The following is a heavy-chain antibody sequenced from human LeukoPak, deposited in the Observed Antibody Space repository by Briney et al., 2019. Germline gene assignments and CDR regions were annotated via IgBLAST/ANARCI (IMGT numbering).Heavy chain of an antibody. V-gene: IGHV4-30-4*01. Sequence: SQTLSPTCTVSGSSISSGDYYWSWIRPPPGKGLEWLGYIYYSGSTYYHPSLKSRVTMSVDTSKNQFSLKLRSVAAADTAVYYCAGGSYCTNGVCYTSEYFQHWGQGTLVTVSS. CDR3: AGGSYCTNGVCYTSEYFQH. CDR2: IYYSGST. J-gene: IGHJ1*01. D-gene: IGHD2-8*01. CDR1: GSSISSGDYY.